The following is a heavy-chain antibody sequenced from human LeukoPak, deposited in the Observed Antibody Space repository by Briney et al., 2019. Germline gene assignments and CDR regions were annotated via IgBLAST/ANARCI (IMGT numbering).Heavy chain of an antibody. J-gene: IGHJ6*03. CDR2: IYNSGNT. D-gene: IGHD3-10*01. V-gene: IGHV4-59*12. CDR1: GGSTNNYY. Sequence: PSETLSLTCTVSGGSTNNYYWTWIRQPPGKGLEWIGNIYNSGNTNYNPSLKSRVTISVDTSKNQFSLKLSSVTAADTAVYYCARGSYNYYYMDVWGKGTTVTVSS. CDR3: ARGSYNYYYMDV.